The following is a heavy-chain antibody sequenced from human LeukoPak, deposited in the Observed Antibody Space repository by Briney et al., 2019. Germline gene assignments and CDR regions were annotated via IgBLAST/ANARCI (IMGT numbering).Heavy chain of an antibody. Sequence: TLSLTCTVSGGSISSGGYYWSWIRQHPGKGLERIGYIYYSGSTYYNPSLKSRVTISVDTSKNQFSLKLSSVTAADTAVYYCARVPHVDTAMALDYWGQGTLVTVSS. D-gene: IGHD5-18*01. CDR1: GGSISSGGYY. CDR2: IYYSGST. J-gene: IGHJ4*02. V-gene: IGHV4-31*03. CDR3: ARVPHVDTAMALDY.